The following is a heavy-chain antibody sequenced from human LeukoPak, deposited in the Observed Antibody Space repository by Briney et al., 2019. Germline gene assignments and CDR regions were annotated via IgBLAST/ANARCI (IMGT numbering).Heavy chain of an antibody. V-gene: IGHV3-21*05. J-gene: IGHJ4*02. CDR2: ISRSSSYT. CDR1: GFTFSSYA. Sequence: PGGSLRLSCAASGFTFSSYAMSWVRQAPGKGLEWVSYISRSSSYTNYADSVKGRFTISRDNAKNSLYLQMNSLRAEDTAVYYCARGGSGRALVNFWGQGTLVTVSS. D-gene: IGHD3-10*01. CDR3: ARGGSGRALVNF.